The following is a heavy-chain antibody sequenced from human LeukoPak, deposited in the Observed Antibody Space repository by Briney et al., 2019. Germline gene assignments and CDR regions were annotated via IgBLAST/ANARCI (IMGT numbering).Heavy chain of an antibody. CDR2: INPNSGGT. D-gene: IGHD6-6*01. J-gene: IGHJ6*03. CDR1: GYTFTGYY. CDR3: ARDPLARPLVGYYMDV. V-gene: IGHV1-2*02. Sequence: ASVKVSCKASGYTFTGYYMHWVRQAPGQGLEWMGWINPNSGGTNYAQKFQGRVTMTRDTSISTAYMELSRPRSDDTAVYYCARDPLARPLVGYYMDVWGKGTTVTVSS.